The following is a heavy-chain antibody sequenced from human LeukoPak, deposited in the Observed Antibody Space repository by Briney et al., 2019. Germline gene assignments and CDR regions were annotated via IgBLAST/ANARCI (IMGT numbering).Heavy chain of an antibody. CDR2: ISGSGGST. J-gene: IGHJ6*02. CDR3: AKDPGHCSSTSCYAGDYYYGMDV. D-gene: IGHD2-2*01. Sequence: GGSLRLSCAASGFTFSSYAMSWVRQAPGKGLEWVSAISGSGGSTYYADSVKGRFTISRDNSKNTLYLQMNSLRAEDTAVYYCAKDPGHCSSTSCYAGDYYYGMDVWGQGTTVTVSS. CDR1: GFTFSSYA. V-gene: IGHV3-23*01.